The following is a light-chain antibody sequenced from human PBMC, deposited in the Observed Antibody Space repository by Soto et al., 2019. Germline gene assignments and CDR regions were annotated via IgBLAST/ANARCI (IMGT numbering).Light chain of an antibody. Sequence: EIVLTQSPATLSLSPGERATRSCRASQSVSSYLAWYQQKPGQAPRLLIYDASNRATGIPARFSGSGSGTDFILTIISLEPEDFAVYYCQQRSNWITFGQGTRLEIQ. CDR3: QQRSNWIT. CDR2: DAS. CDR1: QSVSSY. V-gene: IGKV3-11*01. J-gene: IGKJ5*01.